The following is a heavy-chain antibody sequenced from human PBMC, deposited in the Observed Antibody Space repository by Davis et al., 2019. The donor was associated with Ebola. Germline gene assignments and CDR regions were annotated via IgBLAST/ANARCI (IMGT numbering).Heavy chain of an antibody. Sequence: GESLKISCAASGFTFSSSAMSWVRQAPGKGLEWVANIKPDGSERHHVDSVKGRFTISRDNAKNSLYLQMNSLRAEDTAVYYCARGSRNMDVWGQGTTVTVSS. J-gene: IGHJ6*02. CDR2: IKPDGSER. CDR1: GFTFSSSA. CDR3: ARGSRNMDV. V-gene: IGHV3-7*03.